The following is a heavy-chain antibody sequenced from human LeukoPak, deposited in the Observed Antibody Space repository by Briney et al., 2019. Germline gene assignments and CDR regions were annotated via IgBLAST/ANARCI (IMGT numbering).Heavy chain of an antibody. D-gene: IGHD3-16*02. Sequence: PGGSLRLSCAASGFTLSSYGMHWVRQAPGKGLEWVAVISYDGSNKYYADSVKGRFTISRDNSRNTLYLQMNSLRAEDTAVYYCAKEGTGRLRLGELSSPDYSGQGNLVTVSS. V-gene: IGHV3-30*18. CDR3: AKEGTGRLRLGELSSPDY. CDR2: ISYDGSNK. J-gene: IGHJ4*02. CDR1: GFTLSSYG.